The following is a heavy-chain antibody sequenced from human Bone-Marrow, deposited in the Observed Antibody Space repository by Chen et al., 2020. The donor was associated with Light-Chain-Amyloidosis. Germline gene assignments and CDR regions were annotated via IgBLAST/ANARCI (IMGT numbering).Heavy chain of an antibody. CDR2: INPNSGGT. CDR1: GYTFTGYY. V-gene: IGHV1-2*06. Sequence: QVQLVQSGAEVKKPGASVKVPCKASGYTFTGYYMHWVRQAPGQGLEWMGRINPNSGGTNYAQKFQGRVTMTRDTSISTAYMELSRLRSDDTAVYYCSRDRGYDILTGYAFDIWGQGTMVTVSS. CDR3: SRDRGYDILTGYAFDI. D-gene: IGHD3-9*01. J-gene: IGHJ3*02.